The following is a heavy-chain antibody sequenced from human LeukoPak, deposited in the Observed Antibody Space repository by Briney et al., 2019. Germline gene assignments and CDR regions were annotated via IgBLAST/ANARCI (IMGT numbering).Heavy chain of an antibody. D-gene: IGHD6-19*01. V-gene: IGHV3-21*01. Sequence: PGGSLRLSCAASGFTFSSYSMNWVRQAPGKGLEWVSSISSSSSYIYYADSVKGRFTISRDNAKNSLYLQMNSPRAEDTAVYYCAREMRSGWYYDYWGQGTLVTVSS. CDR3: AREMRSGWYYDY. CDR1: GFTFSSYS. J-gene: IGHJ4*02. CDR2: ISSSSSYI.